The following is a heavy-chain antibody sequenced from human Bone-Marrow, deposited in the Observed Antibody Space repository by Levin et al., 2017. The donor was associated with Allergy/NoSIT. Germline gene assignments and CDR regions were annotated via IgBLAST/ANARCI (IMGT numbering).Heavy chain of an antibody. V-gene: IGHV3-15*01. CDR2: IKSKTDGGTT. D-gene: IGHD6-13*01. Sequence: GGSLRLSCAASGLSFTDAWMSWVRQAPGKGLEWVGRIKSKTDGGTTDYAAPVKGRFTISRDDSRNTVSLQLNSLKTEDTAVYYCTTDRSLGAFDVWGQGTMVTVSS. CDR1: GLSFTDAW. J-gene: IGHJ3*01. CDR3: TTDRSLGAFDV.